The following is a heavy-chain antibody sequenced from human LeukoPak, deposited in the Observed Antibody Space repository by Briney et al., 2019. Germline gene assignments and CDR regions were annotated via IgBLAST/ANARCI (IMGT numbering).Heavy chain of an antibody. Sequence: ASVKVSCKASGGTFSSYAISWVRQAPGQGLELTGRIIPIFGTAKYAQKFQGRVTITTDESTSTAYMELSSLRSEDTAVYYCARAGERVAFDYWGQGTLVTVSS. CDR1: GGTFSSYA. J-gene: IGHJ4*02. D-gene: IGHD2-15*01. V-gene: IGHV1-69*05. CDR2: IIPIFGTA. CDR3: ARAGERVAFDY.